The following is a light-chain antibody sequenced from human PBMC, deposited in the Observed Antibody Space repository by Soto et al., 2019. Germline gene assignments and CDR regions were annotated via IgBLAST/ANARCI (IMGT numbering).Light chain of an antibody. Sequence: QSVLTQPASVSGSPGPSITISCTGSSSDVGGYNYVSWYQQHPGKAPKLMIYEVTNRPSGVSNRFSGPKSVNTASLTISGLQAEDEADYYCSSYTNSAYTSRSTLVVFGGGTKVHVL. V-gene: IGLV2-14*01. CDR1: SSDVGGYNY. J-gene: IGLJ2*01. CDR3: SSYTNSAYTSRSTLVV. CDR2: EVT.